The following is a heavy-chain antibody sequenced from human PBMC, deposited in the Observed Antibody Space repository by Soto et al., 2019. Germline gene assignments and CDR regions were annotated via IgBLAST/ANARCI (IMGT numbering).Heavy chain of an antibody. CDR2: IIPILGIA. Sequence: QVQLVQSGAEVKKPGSSVKVSCKASGGTFSSYTISWVRQAPGQGLEWMGRIIPILGIANYAQKFQGRVTITADKSTSTAYMELSSLRSXDTXXXXXXXXXXXXXSXSPRGAAFDIWGQGTMVTVSS. J-gene: IGHJ3*02. CDR3: XXXXXXXXSXSPRGAAFDI. D-gene: IGHD3-10*01. V-gene: IGHV1-69*02. CDR1: GGTFSSYT.